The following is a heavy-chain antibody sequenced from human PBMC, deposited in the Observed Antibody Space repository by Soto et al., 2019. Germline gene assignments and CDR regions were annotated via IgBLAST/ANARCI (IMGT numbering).Heavy chain of an antibody. D-gene: IGHD1-1*01. Sequence: SETLSLTCTVSGGSISSYYWSWIRQPPGKGLEWIGYIYYSGSTNYNPSLKSRVTISVDTSKNQFSLKLSSVTAADTAVYYCARGGGRDGYNSDFDYWGQGTLVTVSS. V-gene: IGHV4-59*01. J-gene: IGHJ4*02. CDR3: ARGGGRDGYNSDFDY. CDR1: GGSISSYY. CDR2: IYYSGST.